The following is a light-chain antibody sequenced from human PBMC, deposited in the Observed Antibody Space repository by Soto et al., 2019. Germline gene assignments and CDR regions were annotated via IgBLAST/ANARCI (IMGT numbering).Light chain of an antibody. Sequence: QSVLTQPPSVSEAPGQRVTISCTGSSSNIGAGYEAHWYQQVPGTAPKLLIYENNNRHSGVPDRFSGSKSGTSASLALTGLQDEDYAEYYCQSYDSSLSGYVYGTGTKLTVL. CDR1: SSNIGAGYE. CDR3: QSYDSSLSGYV. CDR2: ENN. V-gene: IGLV1-40*01. J-gene: IGLJ1*01.